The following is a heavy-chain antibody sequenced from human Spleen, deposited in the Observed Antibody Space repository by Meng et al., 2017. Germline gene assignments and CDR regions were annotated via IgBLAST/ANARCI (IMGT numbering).Heavy chain of an antibody. CDR2: IYWDDGK. J-gene: IGHJ4*02. V-gene: IGHV2-5*02. CDR1: GFSLSTSGAG. D-gene: IGHD2/OR15-2a*01. Sequence: PLKDAGPTLVKPTRTLTLTCTFSGFSLSTSGAGVGWIRQPPGKALEWLALIYWDDGKRYSPSLKNRLSITKDTSKNQVVLTVTNMDPVDTGTYYCAHSDSSTYYYAYWGQGTLVTVSS. CDR3: AHSDSSTYYYAY.